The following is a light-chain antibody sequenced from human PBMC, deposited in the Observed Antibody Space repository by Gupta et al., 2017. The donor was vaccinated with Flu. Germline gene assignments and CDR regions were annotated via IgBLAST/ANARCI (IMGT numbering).Light chain of an antibody. CDR3: QYFDSGLKSWV. CDR1: SSTIGAGYD. Sequence: VIISCTGGSSTIGAGYDVHWYHQRQGVAHKLLIHRNNGRPSGVPDRFSGSKSAASGSPAITGLQAEDEGEYYCQYFDSGLKSWVFGGGTRLTVL. V-gene: IGLV1-40*03. J-gene: IGLJ3*02. CDR2: RNN.